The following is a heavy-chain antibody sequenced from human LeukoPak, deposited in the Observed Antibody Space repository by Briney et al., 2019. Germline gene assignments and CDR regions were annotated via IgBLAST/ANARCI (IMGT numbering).Heavy chain of an antibody. CDR1: GFTFSSYE. CDR3: ARDGGGDYGAPPTQFDP. CDR2: ISSSGSTI. Sequence: PGGSLRLSCAASGFTFSSYEMNWVRQAPGKGLEWVSYISSSGSTIYYADSVKGRFTISRDNAKNSLYLQMNSLRAEDTAVYYCARDGGGDYGAPPTQFDPWGQGTLVTVSS. J-gene: IGHJ5*02. V-gene: IGHV3-48*03. D-gene: IGHD4-17*01.